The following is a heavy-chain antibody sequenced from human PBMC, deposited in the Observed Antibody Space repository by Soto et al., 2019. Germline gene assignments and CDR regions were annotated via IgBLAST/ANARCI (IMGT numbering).Heavy chain of an antibody. V-gene: IGHV5-10-1*01. CDR3: ARLETTDV. J-gene: IGHJ6*02. D-gene: IGHD3-3*01. CDR2: IDPSDSYT. Sequence: XESLTISFKVSGYSFTSDWNSWVRQMPGKGLEWMGRIDPSDSYTNYSPSFQGHVTISADKSISTAYLQWSSLKASDTAMYYCARLETTDVWGQGTTVTVSS. CDR1: GYSFTSDW.